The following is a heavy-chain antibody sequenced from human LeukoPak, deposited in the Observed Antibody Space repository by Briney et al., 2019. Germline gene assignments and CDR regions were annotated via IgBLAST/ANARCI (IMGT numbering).Heavy chain of an antibody. D-gene: IGHD3-16*02. CDR1: GYTFTNYD. CDR2: ISTYSGNT. CDR3: ARGGLGDYIWGSYRLQEFDY. V-gene: IGHV1-18*04. Sequence: ASIKVSCKASGYTFTNYDFSWVRQAPGQGLEWMGRISTYSGNTNYAQQLQGRVTMTTDTSTSTAYMELSSLRSVDTAVYYCARGGLGDYIWGSYRLQEFDYWGQGTLVTVSS. J-gene: IGHJ4*02.